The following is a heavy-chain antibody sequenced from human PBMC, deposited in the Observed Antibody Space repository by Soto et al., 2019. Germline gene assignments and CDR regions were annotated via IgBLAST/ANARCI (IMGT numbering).Heavy chain of an antibody. Sequence: PSETLSLTCAVSGGSISSGGYSWSWIRQPPGKGLEWIGYIYHSGSTYYNPSLKSRVTISVDTSKNQFSLKLSSVTAADTAVYYCARGSVRVYYDSRLGAFDIWGQGTMVTVSS. J-gene: IGHJ3*02. V-gene: IGHV4-30-2*05. CDR2: IYHSGST. D-gene: IGHD3-22*01. CDR3: ARGSVRVYYDSRLGAFDI. CDR1: GGSISSGGYS.